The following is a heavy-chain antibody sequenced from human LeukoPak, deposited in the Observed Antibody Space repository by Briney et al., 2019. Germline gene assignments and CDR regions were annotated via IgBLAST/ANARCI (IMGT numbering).Heavy chain of an antibody. CDR3: ARVLRRYFDY. Sequence: GGSLRLSCAASGFTFDDYAMSWVRQAPGKGLEWVSGTNWDGGRTGYADSVKGRFTISRDNAKNSLYLQMNSLRAEDTAVYYCARVLRRYFDYWGQGTLVTVSS. CDR2: TNWDGGRT. D-gene: IGHD3-9*01. V-gene: IGHV3-20*04. J-gene: IGHJ4*02. CDR1: GFTFDDYA.